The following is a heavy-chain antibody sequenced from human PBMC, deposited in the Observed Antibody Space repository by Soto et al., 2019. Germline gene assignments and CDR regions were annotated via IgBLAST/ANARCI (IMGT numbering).Heavy chain of an antibody. Sequence: TSETLSLTCTVSGGSISSSSYYWAWIRQAPGKGLEWIGSIYYSGSTYYNPSLRSRVTISVDTSRNQFFLKLSSVTAADTAVYYCVKRLAYSNSWNTRNVDGWGHWTPVT. CDR2: IYYSGST. V-gene: IGHV4-39*01. J-gene: IGHJ6*02. CDR3: VKRLAYSNSWNTRNVDG. D-gene: IGHD6-13*01. CDR1: GGSISSSSYY.